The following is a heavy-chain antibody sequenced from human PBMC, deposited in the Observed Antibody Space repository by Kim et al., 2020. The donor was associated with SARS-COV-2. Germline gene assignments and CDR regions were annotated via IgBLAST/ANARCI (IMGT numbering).Heavy chain of an antibody. CDR1: GFTFSSYA. V-gene: IGHV3-23*01. Sequence: GGSLRLSCAASGFTFSSYAMNWVRQPPGKGLEWVSGISGSGSRTYYADSVKGRCTIARDNSKHTLYLRMSSLRVEDTAIYYCTKGAAVWPTLGTDVWGQGTTVTVSS. CDR2: ISGSGSRT. D-gene: IGHD7-27*01. CDR3: TKGAAVWPTLGTDV. J-gene: IGHJ6*02.